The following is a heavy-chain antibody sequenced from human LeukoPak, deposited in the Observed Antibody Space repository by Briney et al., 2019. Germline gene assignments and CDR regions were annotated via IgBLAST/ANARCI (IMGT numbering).Heavy chain of an antibody. CDR2: IWYDGSNK. CDR1: GFSFSNHD. J-gene: IGHJ4*02. CDR3: ARGDPTVTTKQNFDY. Sequence: GRSLRLSCAASGFSFSNHDMHWVRQAPGKGLEWVAVIWYDGSNKYYADSVKGRFTISRDNSKNTLYLQMNSLRVEDTAVYYCARGDPTVTTKQNFDYWGQGTLVTVSS. D-gene: IGHD4-17*01. V-gene: IGHV3-33*01.